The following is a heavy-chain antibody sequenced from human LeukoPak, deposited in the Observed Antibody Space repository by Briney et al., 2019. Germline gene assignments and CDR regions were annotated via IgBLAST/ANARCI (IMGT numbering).Heavy chain of an antibody. Sequence: GGALRLSCAASGVTFSSYSMNWGRQAPGEGRGWVSSIIRSSSYIYYADSVKGRFTISRDNAKNSLYLQMNSLRAEHTAVYYCARAQGYSSGLYYYYYYMDVWGKGTTVTIS. V-gene: IGHV3-21*01. CDR1: GVTFSSYS. J-gene: IGHJ6*03. CDR3: ARAQGYSSGLYYYYYYMDV. D-gene: IGHD6-19*01. CDR2: IIRSSSYI.